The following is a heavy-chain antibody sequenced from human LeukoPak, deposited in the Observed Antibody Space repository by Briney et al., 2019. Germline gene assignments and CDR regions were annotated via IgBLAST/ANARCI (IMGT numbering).Heavy chain of an antibody. J-gene: IGHJ3*02. Sequence: GGSLRLSCVASEFRFGRDWISWVRQAPGKGLEWVGRIKRKSDGGTTDYAAPVKGRFTISRDDSKNTLYLQMNSLKIEDTAVYYCTTGDCSGGSCHAFDIWGQGTMVTVSS. CDR3: TTGDCSGGSCHAFDI. CDR2: IKRKSDGGTT. D-gene: IGHD2-15*01. CDR1: EFRFGRDW. V-gene: IGHV3-15*01.